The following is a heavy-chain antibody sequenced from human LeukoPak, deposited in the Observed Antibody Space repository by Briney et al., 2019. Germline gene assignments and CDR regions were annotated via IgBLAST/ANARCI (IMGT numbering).Heavy chain of an antibody. CDR1: GGSFSGYY. Sequence: PSETLSLTCAIYGGSFSGYYWSWIRQPPGKGLEWIGEINHSGSTNYNPSLKSRVTISVDTSKNQFSLKLSSVTAADTAVYYCASVKWGTTDYWGQGTLVTVSS. CDR3: ASVKWGTTDY. CDR2: INHSGST. J-gene: IGHJ4*02. V-gene: IGHV4-34*01. D-gene: IGHD3-16*01.